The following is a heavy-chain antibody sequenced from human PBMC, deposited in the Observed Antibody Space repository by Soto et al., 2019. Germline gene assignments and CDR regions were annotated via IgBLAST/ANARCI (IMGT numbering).Heavy chain of an antibody. D-gene: IGHD6-13*01. CDR3: GRGYTSTWRTFDY. CDR2: IDPGDSYT. CDR1: GYTFTRYW. V-gene: IGHV5-10-1*01. Sequence: GESLTISCTCSGYTFTRYWITWVRQMPGKGLEWMGRIDPGDSYTNYSPSFQGHVTISADKSINTAYLQWSSLKASDTAMYYCGRGYTSTWRTFDYWGRGTLVTVSS. J-gene: IGHJ4*02.